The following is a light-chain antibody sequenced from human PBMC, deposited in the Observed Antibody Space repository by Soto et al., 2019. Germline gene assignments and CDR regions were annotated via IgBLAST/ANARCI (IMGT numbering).Light chain of an antibody. CDR2: DAS. CDR1: QSVSSY. Sequence: EIVLTQCPATLSLSPGEIATLSCRASQSVSSYLAWYQQKPGQAPRRLIYDASNRATVIPDRSSGRGSGTDFTLSISSREPEDGAVYYYQQRSNWRMYTLGHGNKLDIK. J-gene: IGKJ2*01. V-gene: IGKV3-11*01. CDR3: QQRSNWRMYT.